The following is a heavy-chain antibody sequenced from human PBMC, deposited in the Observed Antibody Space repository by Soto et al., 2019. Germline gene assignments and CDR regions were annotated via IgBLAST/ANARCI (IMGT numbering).Heavy chain of an antibody. D-gene: IGHD2-2*01. J-gene: IGHJ4*02. V-gene: IGHV3-30*18. CDR1: GFMFSGYG. CDR3: AKDMSMGPVDYYFDY. Sequence: GGSLRLSCAASGFMFSGYGMHWIRQAPGKGLEWVAVLSYDGTDKYYADSVKGRFTISRDNSKSTLYLHMNSLRAEDTAVYYCAKDMSMGPVDYYFDYWGQGTLVTVSS. CDR2: LSYDGTDK.